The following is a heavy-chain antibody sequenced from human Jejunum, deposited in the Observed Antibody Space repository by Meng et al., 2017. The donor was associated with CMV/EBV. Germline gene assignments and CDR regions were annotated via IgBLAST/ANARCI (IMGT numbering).Heavy chain of an antibody. CDR2: IYYNGNA. V-gene: IGHV4-30-4*08. CDR3: ARGGIFRCIDY. J-gene: IGHJ4*02. CDR1: GDSISSGDYS. D-gene: IGHD3-3*01. Sequence: QSPLQEAGPGLVKPSQNLSLPCIVSGDSISSGDYSCNWIRQSPRKGLEWIGYIYYNGNAYYNPSLQSRVFISVDTSKNEFSLNLNSVTAADTALYFCARGGIFRCIDYWGQGTLVTVSS.